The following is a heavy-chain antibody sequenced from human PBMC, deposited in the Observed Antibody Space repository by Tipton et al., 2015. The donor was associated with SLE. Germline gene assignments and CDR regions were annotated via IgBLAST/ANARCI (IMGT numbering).Heavy chain of an antibody. CDR3: ARHKLGFSWSYFDS. J-gene: IGHJ4*02. Sequence: TLSLTCAVAGGSINSYYWSWIRHPPGKGLEWIGDIYYSGSTNYKPSLKSRVTISVDTSKNQFSLQMSSVTAADTALYYCARHKLGFSWSYFDSWGQGTLVIVSS. CDR1: GGSINSYY. V-gene: IGHV4-59*08. CDR2: IYYSGST. D-gene: IGHD3-3*01.